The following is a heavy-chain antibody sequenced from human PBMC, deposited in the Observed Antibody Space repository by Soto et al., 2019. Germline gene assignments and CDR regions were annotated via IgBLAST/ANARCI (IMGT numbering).Heavy chain of an antibody. Sequence: SGPTLVNPTETLTLTCTVSGFSRINSIIGVSWIRHPPGKALEWLAHIFSNDEKSYSTSLKSRLTISKDTSKSQVVLTMTSMDPVDTATYYCARYGSGSYYVGRFDPWGQGTLVTVSS. D-gene: IGHD3-10*01. V-gene: IGHV2-26*01. CDR2: IFSNDEK. CDR1: GFSRINSIIG. J-gene: IGHJ5*02. CDR3: ARYGSGSYYVGRFDP.